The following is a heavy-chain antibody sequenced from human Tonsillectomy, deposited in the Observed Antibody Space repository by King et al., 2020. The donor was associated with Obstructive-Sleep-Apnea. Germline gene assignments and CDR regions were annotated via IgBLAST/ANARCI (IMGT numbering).Heavy chain of an antibody. CDR3: NARLGGSRD. D-gene: IGHD1-26*01. CDR1: GLIFSDSE. CDR2: IRGRGGKYAT. J-gene: IGHJ1*01. Sequence: VQLVESGGGLVHPGGSLKLSCEASGLIFSDSEMQWVRQASGNGLEWVGRIRGRGGKYATMYAASVRGRFTISRDNSKNTAYLQMNSLKSEDTAVYYCNARLGGSRDWGKGSRVTVSS. V-gene: IGHV3-73*01.